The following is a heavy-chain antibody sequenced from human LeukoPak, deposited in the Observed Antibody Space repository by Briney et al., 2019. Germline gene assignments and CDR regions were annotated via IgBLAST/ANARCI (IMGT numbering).Heavy chain of an antibody. CDR3: AKDFPYDSTLGFDY. Sequence: GGSLRLSCAASGFTFSSYGMHWVRQAPGKGLEWVAFIRYDAINKYYADSVKGRFTISRDNSKNTLYLQMNSLGAKDTAVYYCAKDFPYDSTLGFDYWGQGTLVTVSS. J-gene: IGHJ4*02. D-gene: IGHD3-22*01. CDR1: GFTFSSYG. CDR2: IRYDAINK. V-gene: IGHV3-30*02.